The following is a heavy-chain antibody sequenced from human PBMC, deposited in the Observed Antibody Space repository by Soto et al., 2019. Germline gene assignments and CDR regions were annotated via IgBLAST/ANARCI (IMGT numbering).Heavy chain of an antibody. CDR2: FYYSGST. Sequence: PSETLSLTCTVSGGSISSNSYYWSWLRQPPGKGLEWIGSFYYSGSTYYNPSLKSRVTISVDTSKNQFSLKLSSVTASDTAVYYCAKGGSGSYSNAFDIWGQGTMVT. CDR1: GGSISSNSYY. D-gene: IGHD3-10*01. V-gene: IGHV4-39*01. CDR3: AKGGSGSYSNAFDI. J-gene: IGHJ3*02.